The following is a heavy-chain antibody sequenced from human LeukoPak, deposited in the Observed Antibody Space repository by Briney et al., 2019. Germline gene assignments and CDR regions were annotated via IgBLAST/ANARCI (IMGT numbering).Heavy chain of an antibody. CDR1: GGSFSGYY. J-gene: IGHJ4*02. CDR3: ARGRAAAGGSGTNFDY. D-gene: IGHD6-13*01. V-gene: IGHV4-34*01. Sequence: SETLSLTCAVYGGSFSGYYWSWIRQPPGKGLEWIGEINHSGSTNYNPSLKSRVTTSVDTSKNQFSLKLSSVTAADTAVYYCARGRAAAGGSGTNFDYWGQGTLVTVSS. CDR2: INHSGST.